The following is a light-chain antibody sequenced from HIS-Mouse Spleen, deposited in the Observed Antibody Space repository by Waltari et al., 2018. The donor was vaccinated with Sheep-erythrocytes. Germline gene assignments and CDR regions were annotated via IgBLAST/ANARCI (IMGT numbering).Light chain of an antibody. CDR1: SSDVGGYNY. V-gene: IGLV2-14*03. J-gene: IGLJ3*02. Sequence: QSALTQPASVSGSPGQSITISCTGTSSDVGGYNYVSWYQQHPGKAPKLMIYDVRNRPSGVSNRFYGSKSGNTASLTISGLQAEDEADYYCSSYTSSSTWVFGGGTKLTVL. CDR2: DVR. CDR3: SSYTSSSTWV.